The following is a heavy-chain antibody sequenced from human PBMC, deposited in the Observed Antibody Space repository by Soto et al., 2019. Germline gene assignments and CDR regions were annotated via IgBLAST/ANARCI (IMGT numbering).Heavy chain of an antibody. D-gene: IGHD3-22*01. J-gene: IGHJ3*02. CDR3: ARDDSSGLDAFDI. Sequence: SVKVSCKASGGTFSSYAISWVRQAPGQGLEWMGGIIPIFGTANYAQKFQGRVTITADESTSTAYMELSSLRSEDTAVYYCARDDSSGLDAFDIWGQGTMVTVSS. CDR2: IIPIFGTA. V-gene: IGHV1-69*13. CDR1: GGTFSSYA.